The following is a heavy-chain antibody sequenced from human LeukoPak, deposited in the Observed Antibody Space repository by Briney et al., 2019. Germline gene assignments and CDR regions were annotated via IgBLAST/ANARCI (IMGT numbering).Heavy chain of an antibody. CDR2: TYYRSKWYN. J-gene: IGHJ5*02. D-gene: IGHD3-10*01. CDR3: ARDLVVYYGSGSPNWFDP. Sequence: SQTLSLTCAISGDSVSSNSAAWNWIRQSPSRGLEWLGRTYYRSKWYNDYAVSVKSRITINPDTSKNQFSLQLNSVTPEDTAVYYCARDLVVYYGSGSPNWFDPWGQGTLVIVSS. CDR1: GDSVSSNSAA. V-gene: IGHV6-1*01.